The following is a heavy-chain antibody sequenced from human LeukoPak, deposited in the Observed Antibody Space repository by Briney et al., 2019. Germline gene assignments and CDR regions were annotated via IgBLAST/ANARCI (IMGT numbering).Heavy chain of an antibody. CDR3: AIHIKANWGASYWFDP. CDR2: IYYSGST. D-gene: IGHD7-27*01. CDR1: GGSISSYY. V-gene: IGHV4-59*08. J-gene: IGHJ5*02. Sequence: SETLSLTCTVSGGSISSYYWSWSRHPPGKGLEWIGYIYYSGSTNYNPSLKSRVTISVDTSKNHYSLKLSSVTAAVTAVDYCAIHIKANWGASYWFDPWGQGTLVTVSS.